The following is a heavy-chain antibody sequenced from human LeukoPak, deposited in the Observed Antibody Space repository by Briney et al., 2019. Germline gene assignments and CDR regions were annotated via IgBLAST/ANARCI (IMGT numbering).Heavy chain of an antibody. Sequence: SETLSLTCTVSGGSISSYYWSWIRQPAGKGLEWIGRIYTSGSTNYNPSLKSRVTMSVDTSKNQFSLKLSTVTAADTAVYYCARAGPYYYGSGSYSSPLYYGMDVWGQGTTVTVSS. J-gene: IGHJ6*02. D-gene: IGHD3-10*01. CDR2: IYTSGST. CDR3: ARAGPYYYGSGSYSSPLYYGMDV. V-gene: IGHV4-4*07. CDR1: GGSISSYY.